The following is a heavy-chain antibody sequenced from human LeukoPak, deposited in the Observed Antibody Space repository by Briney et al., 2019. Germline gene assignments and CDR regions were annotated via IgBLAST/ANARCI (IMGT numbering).Heavy chain of an antibody. CDR1: GGSFSGYY. D-gene: IGHD6-19*01. CDR2: INHSGST. J-gene: IGHJ4*02. V-gene: IGHV4-34*01. CDR3: ARVTGYSSAWDFDY. Sequence: SETLSLTCAVYGGSFSGYYWSWIRQPPGKGLEWIGEINHSGSTNYNPSLKSRVTISVDTSKNQFSLKLSSVTAADTGVYYCARVTGYSSAWDFDYWGQGTLVTVSS.